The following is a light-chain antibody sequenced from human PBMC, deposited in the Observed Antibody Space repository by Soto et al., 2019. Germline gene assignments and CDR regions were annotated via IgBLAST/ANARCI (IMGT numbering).Light chain of an antibody. CDR3: AAWDDSLNVVV. CDR2: GNS. Sequence: QSALTQPPSASGTPGQRVSISCSGSGSNIGSNTVNWYQHLPGTAPKLLIYGNSQRPSGVPDRFSGSKSGTSASLAISGLQSEDEAHYFCAAWDDSLNVVVFGGGTKLTVL. J-gene: IGLJ2*01. CDR1: GSNIGSNT. V-gene: IGLV1-44*01.